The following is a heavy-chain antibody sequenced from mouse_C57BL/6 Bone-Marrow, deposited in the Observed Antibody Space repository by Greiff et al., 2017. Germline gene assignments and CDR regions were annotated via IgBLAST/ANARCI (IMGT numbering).Heavy chain of an antibody. Sequence: QVQLQQPGAELVKPGASVKLSCKASGYTFTSYWMHWVKQRPGQGLEWIGMIHPNSGSTNYNEKFKGKATLTVAKSSSTAYMQHSSLTSEDSAVYYCAKKGYYRGYWGQGTTLTVSS. CDR3: AKKGYYRGY. CDR2: IHPNSGST. V-gene: IGHV1-64*01. D-gene: IGHD1-1*01. J-gene: IGHJ2*01. CDR1: GYTFTSYW.